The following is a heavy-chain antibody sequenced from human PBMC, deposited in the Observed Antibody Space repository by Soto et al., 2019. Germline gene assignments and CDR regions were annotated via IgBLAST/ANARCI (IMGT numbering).Heavy chain of an antibody. CDR1: GFTFNTYT. V-gene: IGHV3-23*01. D-gene: IGHD3-10*01. CDR2: ISAGGENT. J-gene: IGHJ6*01. CDR3: AKEGNYCGSGKKGQSYGMDV. Sequence: GGSLRLSCVASGFTFNTYTMGWVRQAPGRGLEWVSVISAGGENTYSADSVRGRFAISRDNSMNTVYLQMDSLRAEDTAVYYCAKEGNYCGSGKKGQSYGMDVWVQGTTVTVSS.